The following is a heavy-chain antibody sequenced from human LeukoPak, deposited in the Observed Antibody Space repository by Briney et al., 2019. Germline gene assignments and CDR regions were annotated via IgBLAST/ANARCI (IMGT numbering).Heavy chain of an antibody. Sequence: GGSLRLSCAASGFTVSSNYVSWVRQAPGKGLEWVSLIYSGGSTYYADSVKGRFTISRDNSKNTLYLQMNSLRAEDTAVYYCAKNEELNYYDSSGYYLASWGQGTLVTVSS. CDR2: IYSGGST. D-gene: IGHD3-22*01. CDR1: GFTVSSNY. V-gene: IGHV3-53*01. J-gene: IGHJ4*02. CDR3: AKNEELNYYDSSGYYLAS.